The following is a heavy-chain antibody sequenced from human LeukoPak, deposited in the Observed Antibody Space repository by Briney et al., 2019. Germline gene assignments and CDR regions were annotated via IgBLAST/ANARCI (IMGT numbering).Heavy chain of an antibody. J-gene: IGHJ4*02. CDR3: ARGLAGRFDY. CDR1: GFTFSSYS. V-gene: IGHV3-21*01. Sequence: GGSLRPSCAASGFTFSSYSMNWVRQAPGKGLEWVSSISSSSSYIYYADSVKGRFTISRDNAKNSLYLQMNSLRAEDTAVYYRARGLAGRFDYWGQGTLVTVSS. CDR2: ISSSSSYI. D-gene: IGHD6-13*01.